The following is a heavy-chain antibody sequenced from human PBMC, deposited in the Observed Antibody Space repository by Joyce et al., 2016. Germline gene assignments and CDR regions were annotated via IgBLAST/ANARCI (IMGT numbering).Heavy chain of an antibody. V-gene: IGHV3-30*18. Sequence: QMQLVESGGGVVQPGRSLRLSWAASGFTLSSYAIHWGRQAPGKGLEWVSVISYDGSNEYYADSVKGRFTISRDISKKAVYLQMSSLRAEDTAVYYCAKDASYYGSGSDAFDMWGQGTMVTVSS. CDR1: GFTLSSYA. J-gene: IGHJ3*02. CDR2: ISYDGSNE. D-gene: IGHD3-10*01. CDR3: AKDASYYGSGSDAFDM.